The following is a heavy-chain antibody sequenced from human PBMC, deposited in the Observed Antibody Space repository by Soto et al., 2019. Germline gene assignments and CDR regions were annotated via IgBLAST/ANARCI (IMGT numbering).Heavy chain of an antibody. J-gene: IGHJ5*02. V-gene: IGHV4-59*01. CDR3: ARDREGDAGASFWFDP. Sequence: QVQLQETGPGLVKPSETLSLTCTVSGGTLSKYYWSWIRQAPGKGLEWIGYIYFTGHPNYNPSLXGXVXMXXDTHTTQVSLEITSVTAADTVFYYCARDREGDAGASFWFDPWGPGTLVIVSS. CDR1: GGTLSKYY. CDR2: IYFTGHP. D-gene: IGHD2-8*01.